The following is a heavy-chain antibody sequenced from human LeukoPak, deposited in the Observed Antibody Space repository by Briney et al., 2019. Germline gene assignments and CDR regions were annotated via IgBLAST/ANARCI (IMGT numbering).Heavy chain of an antibody. CDR2: IYNSGST. Sequence: PSETLSLTCSVSGGSISSSTYYWGWIRQPPGKGREWIGNIYNSGSTYYNPSLKSRVTISVDTSKNQFSLKLSSVTAADTAVYYCARQAYSSNLGWFDPWGQGTLVTVSS. J-gene: IGHJ5*02. V-gene: IGHV4-39*01. CDR3: ARQAYSSNLGWFDP. CDR1: GGSISSSTYY. D-gene: IGHD6-13*01.